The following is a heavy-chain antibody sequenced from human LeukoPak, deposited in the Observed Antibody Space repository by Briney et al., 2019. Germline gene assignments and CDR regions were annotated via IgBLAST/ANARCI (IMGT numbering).Heavy chain of an antibody. V-gene: IGHV1-18*01. D-gene: IGHD3-22*01. CDR2: ISAYNGNT. CDR3: ARDSFYYDSSGTFDY. CDR1: GYTFTSYG. Sequence: ASVKVCCKASGYTFTSYGISWGRQAPGQGLEWMGWISAYNGNTNYAQKLQGRVTMTTDTSTSTAYMELRSLRSDDTAVYYCARDSFYYDSSGTFDYWGQGTLVTVSS. J-gene: IGHJ4*02.